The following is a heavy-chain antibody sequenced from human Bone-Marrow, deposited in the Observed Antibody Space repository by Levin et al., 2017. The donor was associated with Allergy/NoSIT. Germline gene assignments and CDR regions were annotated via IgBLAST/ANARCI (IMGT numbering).Heavy chain of an antibody. CDR2: ISYDGSNK. J-gene: IGHJ3*02. D-gene: IGHD5/OR15-5a*01. Sequence: QTGGSLRLSCAASGFTFSSYAMHWVRQAPGKGLEWVAVISYDGSNKYYADSVKGRFTISRDNSKNTLYLQMNSLRAEDTAVYYCARSEGVYDGDAFDIWGQGTMVTVSS. CDR3: ARSEGVYDGDAFDI. CDR1: GFTFSSYA. V-gene: IGHV3-30*04.